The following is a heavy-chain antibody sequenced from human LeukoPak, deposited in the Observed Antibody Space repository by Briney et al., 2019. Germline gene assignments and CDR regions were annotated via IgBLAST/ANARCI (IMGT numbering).Heavy chain of an antibody. D-gene: IGHD1-1*01. CDR3: ARDTSRREDLRGTTYHYYGMDV. CDR1: GYMFNTYG. J-gene: IGHJ6*02. CDR2: ISAYNGNR. Sequence: ASVKVSCKASGYMFNTYGISWVRQAPGQGLEWMGWISAYNGNRNYAQKFQGRVTMTTDTSTSTAIMELRSLRSDDTAVYYCARDTSRREDLRGTTYHYYGMDVWGQGTTVTVSS. V-gene: IGHV1-18*01.